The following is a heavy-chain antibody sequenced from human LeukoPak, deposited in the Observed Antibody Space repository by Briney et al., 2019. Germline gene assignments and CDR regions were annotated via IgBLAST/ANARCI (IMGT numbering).Heavy chain of an antibody. CDR2: ISSSSSTI. V-gene: IGHV3-48*01. D-gene: IGHD1-14*01. CDR3: ARDYAPIPGYYYGMDV. Sequence: PGGSLRLSCAVSGFTFSRHWMSWVRQAPGKGLEWVSYISSSSSTIYYADSVKGRFTISRDNAKNSLYLQMNSLRAEDTAVYYCARDYAPIPGYYYGMDVWGQGTTVTVSS. CDR1: GFTFSRHW. J-gene: IGHJ6*02.